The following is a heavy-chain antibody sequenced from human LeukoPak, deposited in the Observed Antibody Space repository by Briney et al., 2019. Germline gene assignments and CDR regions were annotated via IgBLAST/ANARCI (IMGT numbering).Heavy chain of an antibody. V-gene: IGHV4-31*03. CDR1: GGSISSVGYY. D-gene: IGHD2-2*01. J-gene: IGHJ3*02. Sequence: PSQTLSLTCTVSGGSISSVGYYWSWIRHHPGQGLEWIGNIYYSGSTYYNPYLKCRVDLSVDTSKNQFSLKLSCVTAAETAVYYCARLSWRRYQLLLGHAFDMWGEGTMVTVSS. CDR2: IYYSGST. CDR3: ARLSWRRYQLLLGHAFDM.